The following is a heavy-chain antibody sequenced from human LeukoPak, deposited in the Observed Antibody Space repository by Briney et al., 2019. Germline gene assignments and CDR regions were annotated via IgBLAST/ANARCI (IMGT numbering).Heavy chain of an antibody. CDR1: GFPFSSYP. CDR3: AKAVTHYYDSSGYLE. D-gene: IGHD3-22*01. V-gene: IGHV3-23*01. J-gene: IGHJ4*02. Sequence: RTGGSLRLSCAGSGFPFSSYPISWVRQPPGKGLEWVSAITASGDSTYSADSVKGRFTISRDNSKNTLYLQMNSLRAEDTAVYYCAKAVTHYYDSSGYLEWGQGTLVTVSS. CDR2: ITASGDST.